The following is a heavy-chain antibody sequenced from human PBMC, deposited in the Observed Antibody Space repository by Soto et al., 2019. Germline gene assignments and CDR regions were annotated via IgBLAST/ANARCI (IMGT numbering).Heavy chain of an antibody. J-gene: IGHJ6*02. Sequence: ASVKVSCKASGGTFSRYSITWVRQAPGHGLEWIGRIIPIFGIASYAQKFQGRVTITADESTSTAYMELSSLRSDDTAVYYCARDEPYYDFWSGYRPKYGMDVWGQGTTVTVSS. D-gene: IGHD3-3*01. CDR3: ARDEPYYDFWSGYRPKYGMDV. CDR2: IIPIFGIA. CDR1: GGTFSRYS. V-gene: IGHV1-69*13.